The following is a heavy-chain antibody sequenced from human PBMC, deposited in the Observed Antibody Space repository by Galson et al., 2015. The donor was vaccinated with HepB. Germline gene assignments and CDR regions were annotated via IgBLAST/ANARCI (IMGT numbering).Heavy chain of an antibody. V-gene: IGHV1-69*13. D-gene: IGHD3-10*01. Sequence: SVKVSCKASGGTFSSYAISWVRQAPGQGLEWMGGIIPIFGTANYAQKFQGRVTITADESTSTAYMELSSLRSEDTAVYYCAREGYYGSGSFSNWGQGTLVTVSS. J-gene: IGHJ4*02. CDR1: GGTFSSYA. CDR3: AREGYYGSGSFSN. CDR2: IIPIFGTA.